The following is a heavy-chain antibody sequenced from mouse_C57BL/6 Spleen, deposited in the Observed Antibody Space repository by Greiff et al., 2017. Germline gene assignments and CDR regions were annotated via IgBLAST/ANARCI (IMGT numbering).Heavy chain of an antibody. V-gene: IGHV1-50*01. J-gene: IGHJ2*01. CDR3: ARGGTIVATDYFDY. D-gene: IGHD1-1*01. CDR2: IDPSDSYT. Sequence: QVQLQQPGAELVKPGASVKLSCKASGYTFTSYWMQWVKQRPGQGLEWIGEIDPSDSYTNYNQKFKGKATLTVDTSSDTAYMQLSSLTSEDSAVYYCARGGTIVATDYFDYWGQGTTLTVSS. CDR1: GYTFTSYW.